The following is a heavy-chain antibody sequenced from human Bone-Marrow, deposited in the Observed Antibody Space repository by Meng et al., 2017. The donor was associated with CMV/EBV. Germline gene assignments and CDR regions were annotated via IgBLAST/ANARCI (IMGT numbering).Heavy chain of an antibody. CDR3: ARDWEIFADWYYFDY. Sequence: GGSLRLSCAASGFTFSSYEMNWVRQAPGKGLEWVSYISSSGSTIYYADSVKGRFTISRDNAKNSLYLQMNSLRAEDTAVYYCARDWEIFADWYYFDYWGQGTLVTVSS. V-gene: IGHV3-48*03. CDR2: ISSSGSTI. CDR1: GFTFSSYE. J-gene: IGHJ4*02. D-gene: IGHD3-10*01.